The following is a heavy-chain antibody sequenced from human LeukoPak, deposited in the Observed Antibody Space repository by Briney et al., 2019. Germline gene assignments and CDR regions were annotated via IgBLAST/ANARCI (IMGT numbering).Heavy chain of an antibody. CDR1: GGSISSYY. Sequence: SETLSLTCTVSGGSISSYYWSWIRQPPGKGLEWIGYIYYSGSTNYNPSLKSRVTILVDTSKNQFSLKLSSVTAADTAVYYCARGVASYFDYWGQGTLVTVSS. CDR2: IYYSGST. V-gene: IGHV4-59*01. CDR3: ARGVASYFDY. J-gene: IGHJ4*02.